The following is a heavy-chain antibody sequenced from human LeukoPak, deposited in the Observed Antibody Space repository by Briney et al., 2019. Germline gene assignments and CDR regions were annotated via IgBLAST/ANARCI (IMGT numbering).Heavy chain of an antibody. Sequence: GGSLRLSCAASGFTFSSYEMNWVRQAPGKGLEWVSYISSSGSTTYYSDSVKGRFTISRDNAKNSLFLQMNSLRAEDTALYYWAAKQGTRSDFDYWGQGTLVTVSS. D-gene: IGHD1-14*01. J-gene: IGHJ4*02. CDR3: AAKQGTRSDFDY. CDR2: ISSSGSTT. V-gene: IGHV3-48*03. CDR1: GFTFSSYE.